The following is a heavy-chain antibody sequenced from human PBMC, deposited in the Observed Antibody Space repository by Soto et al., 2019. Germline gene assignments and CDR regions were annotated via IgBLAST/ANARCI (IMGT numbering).Heavy chain of an antibody. CDR1: GGSLSRDY. CDR3: ARFINVYGDYGAVFDP. J-gene: IGHJ5*02. Sequence: SETLSLTCSVSGGSLSRDYWGWIRQPPGKGLEWIGYIYHSGSPNKNPSLKSRVTISVDMSKNQFSLRLTSVTAADTAIYYCARFINVYGDYGAVFDPWGQGTLVTVS. D-gene: IGHD3-10*01. V-gene: IGHV4-59*01. CDR2: IYHSGSP.